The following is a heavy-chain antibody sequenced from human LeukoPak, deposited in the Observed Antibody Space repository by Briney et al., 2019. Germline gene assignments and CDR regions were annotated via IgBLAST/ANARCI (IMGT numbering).Heavy chain of an antibody. D-gene: IGHD6-25*01. CDR1: GFTFSRYD. CDR2: IGTADDT. V-gene: IGHV3-13*01. J-gene: IGHJ3*02. CDR3: SRVLTVRSGGYDAFDI. Sequence: GGSLRLSCAASGFTFSRYDLHWVRQIRGKGLEWISGIGTADDTYYTGSVKGRFTISRENAKKSVYLQMNSLRAGDTAVYYCSRVLTVRSGGYDAFDIWGQGTMVTVSS.